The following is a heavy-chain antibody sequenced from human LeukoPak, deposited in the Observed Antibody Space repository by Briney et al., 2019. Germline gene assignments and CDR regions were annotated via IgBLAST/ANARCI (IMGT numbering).Heavy chain of an antibody. CDR2: IYSGGST. CDR1: GFTVSSNY. D-gene: IGHD6-19*01. J-gene: IGHJ4*02. Sequence: GGSLRLSCAASGFTVSSNYMSWVRQAPGKGLEWVSVIYSGGSTYYADSVKGRFTISRDNSKNTLYLQMNSLRAEDTAVYYCARGPGPAGGSSGWYYFDYWGQGTRLTVSS. CDR3: ARGPGPAGGSSGWYYFDY. V-gene: IGHV3-53*01.